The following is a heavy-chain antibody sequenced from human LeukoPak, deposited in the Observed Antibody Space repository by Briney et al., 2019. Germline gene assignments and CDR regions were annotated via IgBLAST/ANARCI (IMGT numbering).Heavy chain of an antibody. D-gene: IGHD6-19*01. CDR2: ISAYNGNT. Sequence: ASVKVSCKASGYTFTSYGISWVRQAPGQGLEWMGWISAYNGNTNYAQKLQDRVIMTTDTSTSTAYMELRSLTSDDTAVYFCARDKYSSGPDYFFEYWGQGTLVTVSS. CDR1: GYTFTSYG. V-gene: IGHV1-18*01. J-gene: IGHJ4*02. CDR3: ARDKYSSGPDYFFEY.